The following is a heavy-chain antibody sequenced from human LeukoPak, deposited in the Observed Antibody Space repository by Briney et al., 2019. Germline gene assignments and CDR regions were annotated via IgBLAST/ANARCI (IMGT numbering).Heavy chain of an antibody. J-gene: IGHJ5*02. Sequence: GGSLRLSCAASGFTFSSYSMNWVRQAPGKGLEWVSSISSSSSYICYADSVKGRFTISRDNAKNSLYLQMNSLRAEDTAVYYCARDKDGYSSGPFDPWGQGTLVTVSS. CDR2: ISSSSSYI. CDR3: ARDKDGYSSGPFDP. CDR1: GFTFSSYS. D-gene: IGHD6-19*01. V-gene: IGHV3-21*01.